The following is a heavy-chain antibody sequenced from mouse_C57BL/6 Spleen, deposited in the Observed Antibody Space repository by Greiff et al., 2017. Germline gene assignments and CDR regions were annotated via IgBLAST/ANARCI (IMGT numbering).Heavy chain of an antibody. V-gene: IGHV14-3*01. CDR1: GFNIKNTY. Sequence: EVQLQQSVAELVRPGASVKLSCTASGFNIKNTYMHWVKQRPEQGLEWIGRIDPANGNTKYAPKFQGQDTITADTSSNTAYLQLSSLTSEDTAIYYCASNYCSSPWFAYWGQGTLVTVSA. D-gene: IGHD1-1*01. CDR3: ASNYCSSPWFAY. CDR2: IDPANGNT. J-gene: IGHJ3*01.